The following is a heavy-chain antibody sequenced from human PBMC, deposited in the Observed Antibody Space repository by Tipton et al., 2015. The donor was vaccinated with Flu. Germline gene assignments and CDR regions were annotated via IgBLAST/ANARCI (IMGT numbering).Heavy chain of an antibody. CDR3: ARDPTDYGGNRGAFDI. Sequence: SGFTFSDYYMSWIRQAPGKGLEWVSYISSSGSTIYYADSVKGRFTISRDNAKNSLYLQMNSLRAEDTAVYYCARDPTDYGGNRGAFDIWGQGTMVTVSS. CDR2: ISSSGSTI. CDR1: GFTFSDYY. J-gene: IGHJ3*02. V-gene: IGHV3-11*01. D-gene: IGHD4-23*01.